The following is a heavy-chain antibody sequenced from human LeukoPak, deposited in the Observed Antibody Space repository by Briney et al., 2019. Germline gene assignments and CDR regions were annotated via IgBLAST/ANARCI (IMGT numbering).Heavy chain of an antibody. Sequence: ASVKVSCKASGYTFTSYGISWVRQAPGQGLEWMGWISAYNGNTNYAQKLQGRVTMTTDTSTSTAYMELRGLRSDDTAVYYCARVAYCSSTSCRNWFDPWGQGTLVTVSS. D-gene: IGHD2-2*01. CDR1: GYTFTSYG. CDR3: ARVAYCSSTSCRNWFDP. J-gene: IGHJ5*02. CDR2: ISAYNGNT. V-gene: IGHV1-18*01.